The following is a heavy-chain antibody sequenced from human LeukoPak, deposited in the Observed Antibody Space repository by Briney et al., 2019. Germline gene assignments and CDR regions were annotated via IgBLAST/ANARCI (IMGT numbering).Heavy chain of an antibody. J-gene: IGHJ4*02. Sequence: WETLTLTCAVPGGSFSEQYWRWIRQSPGKGLEWMGEINHGGRTNYNPSLKSRVTISIDTSMMQFSLKLTSVTAADTAVYYCARREALCDYWSQGILVTVSS. CDR3: ARREALCDY. CDR1: GGSFSEQY. V-gene: IGHV4-34*01. CDR2: INHGGRT. D-gene: IGHD5-12*01.